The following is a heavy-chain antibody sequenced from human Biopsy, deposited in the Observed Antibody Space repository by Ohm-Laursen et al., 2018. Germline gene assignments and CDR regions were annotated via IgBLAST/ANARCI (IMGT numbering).Heavy chain of an antibody. D-gene: IGHD3-3*01. CDR3: AKDPDFWRGGEGDF. Sequence: SLRLSCSASGFNFDSYAMTWVRQAPGRGLECVSVISGSGAYTYYADSARGRFNISRDNSKSRLYLQMTGLRAEDSALYYCAKDPDFWRGGEGDFWGRGTLVTVSS. J-gene: IGHJ4*02. V-gene: IGHV3-23*01. CDR1: GFNFDSYA. CDR2: ISGSGAYT.